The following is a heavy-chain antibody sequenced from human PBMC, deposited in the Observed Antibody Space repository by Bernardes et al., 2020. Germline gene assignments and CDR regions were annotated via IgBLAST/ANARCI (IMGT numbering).Heavy chain of an antibody. CDR3: ARGGAYYYGSGSPTSIYYYYGMDV. D-gene: IGHD3-10*01. CDR2: IKQDGSEK. V-gene: IGHV3-7*01. CDR1: GFTFSSYW. J-gene: IGHJ6*04. Sequence: GGSLRLSCAASGFTFSSYWMSWVRQAPGKGLEWVANIKQDGSEKYYVDSVKGRFTISRDNAKNSLYLQMNSLRAEDTAVYYCARGGAYYYGSGSPTSIYYYYGMDVWGKGTTVTVSS.